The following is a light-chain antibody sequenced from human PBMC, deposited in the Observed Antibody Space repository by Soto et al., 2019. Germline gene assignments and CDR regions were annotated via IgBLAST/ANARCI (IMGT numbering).Light chain of an antibody. CDR2: GAS. V-gene: IGKV1-5*01. Sequence: DIQMTQSPSTLSASVGDRVTITCRASQSISNWLAWYQQKPGKAPKLLISGASSLESGVPSKFSGSGSGTEFTLTISSLQSDDFASYYCEQYDSYSYTFGQGTKLEIK. CDR1: QSISNW. CDR3: EQYDSYSYT. J-gene: IGKJ2*01.